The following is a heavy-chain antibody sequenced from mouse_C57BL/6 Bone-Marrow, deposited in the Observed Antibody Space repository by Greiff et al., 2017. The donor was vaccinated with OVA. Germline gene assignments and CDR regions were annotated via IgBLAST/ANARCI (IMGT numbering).Heavy chain of an antibody. D-gene: IGHD2-5*01. V-gene: IGHV1-66*01. CDR2: IYPGSGNT. CDR3: ARGNSNYGYAMDY. CDR1: GYSFTSYY. Sequence: QVQLKESGPELVKPGASVKISCKASGYSFTSYYIHWVKQRPGQGLEWIGWIYPGSGNTKYNEKFKGKATLTADTSSSTAYMQLSSLTSEDSAVYYCARGNSNYGYAMDYWGQGTSVTVSS. J-gene: IGHJ4*01.